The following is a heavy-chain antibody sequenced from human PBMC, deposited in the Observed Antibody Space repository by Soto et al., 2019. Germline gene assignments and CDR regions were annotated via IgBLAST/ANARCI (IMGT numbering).Heavy chain of an antibody. Sequence: GGSLRLSCAASGFTVSSNYMSWVRQAPGKGLEWVSVIYSGGSTYYADSVKGRFTISRDNSKKTLYLQMNSLRAEDTAVYYCARPSQDYDILTGRRPDAFDIWGQGTMVTVSS. CDR3: ARPSQDYDILTGRRPDAFDI. CDR1: GFTVSSNY. D-gene: IGHD3-9*01. J-gene: IGHJ3*02. V-gene: IGHV3-53*01. CDR2: IYSGGST.